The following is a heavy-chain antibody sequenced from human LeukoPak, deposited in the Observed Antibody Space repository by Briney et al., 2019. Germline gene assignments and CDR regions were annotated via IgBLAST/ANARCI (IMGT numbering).Heavy chain of an antibody. CDR2: IKQDGSEK. CDR1: GFTFSSYI. Sequence: GGSLRLSCAASGFTFSSYIMNWVRQAPGKGLEWVANIKQDGSEKYYVDSVKGRFTISRDNAKNSLYLQMNSLRAEDTAVYYCARDDWELLYDYWGQGTLVTVSS. J-gene: IGHJ4*02. D-gene: IGHD1-26*01. CDR3: ARDDWELLYDY. V-gene: IGHV3-7*01.